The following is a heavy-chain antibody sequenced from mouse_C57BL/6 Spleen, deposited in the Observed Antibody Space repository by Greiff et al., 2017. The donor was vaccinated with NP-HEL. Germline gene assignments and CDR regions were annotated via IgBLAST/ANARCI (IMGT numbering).Heavy chain of an antibody. CDR2: ISDGGSYT. D-gene: IGHD1-1*01. Sequence: EVMLVESGGGLVKPGGSLKLSCAASGFTFSSYAMSWVRQTPEKRLEWVATISDGGSYTYYPDNVKGRFTISRDNAKNNLYLQMSHLKSEDTAMYYCARDRGYGSSPSYWYFDVWGTGTTVTVSS. CDR1: GFTFSSYA. V-gene: IGHV5-4*01. J-gene: IGHJ1*03. CDR3: ARDRGYGSSPSYWYFDV.